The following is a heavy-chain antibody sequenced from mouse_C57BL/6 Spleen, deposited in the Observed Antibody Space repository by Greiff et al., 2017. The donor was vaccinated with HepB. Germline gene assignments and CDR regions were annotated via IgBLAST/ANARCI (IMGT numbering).Heavy chain of an antibody. V-gene: IGHV3-6*01. Sequence: ESGPGLVKPSQSLSLTCSVTGYSITSGYYWNWIRQFPGNKLEWMGYISYDGSNNYNPSLKNRISITRDTSKNQFFLKLNSVTTEDTATYYCARDWGYGSTQRYFDVWGTGTTVTVSS. CDR2: ISYDGSN. D-gene: IGHD1-1*01. J-gene: IGHJ1*03. CDR1: GYSITSGYY. CDR3: ARDWGYGSTQRYFDV.